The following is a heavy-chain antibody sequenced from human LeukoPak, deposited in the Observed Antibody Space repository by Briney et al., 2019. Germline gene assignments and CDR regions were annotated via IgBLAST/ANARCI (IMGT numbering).Heavy chain of an antibody. CDR3: ARDSPPLGYYDSSGYWFDP. CDR1: GFTVSSNY. Sequence: GGSLRLSCAASGFTVSSNYMSWVRQAPGKGLEWVSVIYSGGSTYYADSVKGRFTNSRDNSKNTLYLQMNSLRAEDTAVYYCARDSPPLGYYDSSGYWFDPWGQGTLVTVSS. CDR2: IYSGGST. J-gene: IGHJ5*02. V-gene: IGHV3-53*01. D-gene: IGHD3-22*01.